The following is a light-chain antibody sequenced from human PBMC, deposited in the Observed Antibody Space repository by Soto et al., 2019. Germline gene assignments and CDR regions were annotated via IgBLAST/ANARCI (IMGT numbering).Light chain of an antibody. CDR1: QSVSSN. CDR2: GAS. Sequence: EILMTQSPSTLSVSPGERATLSCRARQSVSSNLAWYQQKPGQAPRLLIYGASTRATGIPARSSVSGSGTEFTLTITSLQPEDVAVYYCQQRSDWPWTFGQGTKVDIK. J-gene: IGKJ1*01. V-gene: IGKV3-15*01. CDR3: QQRSDWPWT.